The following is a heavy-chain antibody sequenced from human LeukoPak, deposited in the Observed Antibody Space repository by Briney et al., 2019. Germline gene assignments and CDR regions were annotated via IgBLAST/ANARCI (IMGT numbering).Heavy chain of an antibody. CDR3: ARVRGYYDFWSGYYHNWFDP. Sequence: SETLSLTCAVYGGSFSGYYWSWIRQPPGRGREWMGEINHVGSTNYNPSLKSRVTISVDTSKTQFSLKLSSVTAADTAVYYCARVRGYYDFWSGYYHNWFDPWGQGTLVTVSS. CDR2: INHVGST. CDR1: GGSFSGYY. V-gene: IGHV4-34*01. D-gene: IGHD3-3*01. J-gene: IGHJ5*02.